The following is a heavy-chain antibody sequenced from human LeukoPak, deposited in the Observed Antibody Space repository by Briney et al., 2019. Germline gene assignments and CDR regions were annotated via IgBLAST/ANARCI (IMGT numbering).Heavy chain of an antibody. CDR3: ARGSRDGYNWYYFDY. CDR2: INHSGST. CDR1: GGSISSGEYY. Sequence: PSETLSLTCTVSGGSISSGEYYWSWIRQPPGKGLEWMGYINHSGSTYYNPSLKSRITISVDTSKNQFSLKLSSVTAADTAVYYCARGSRDGYNWYYFDYWGQGTLVTVSS. D-gene: IGHD5-24*01. J-gene: IGHJ4*02. V-gene: IGHV4-30-4*01.